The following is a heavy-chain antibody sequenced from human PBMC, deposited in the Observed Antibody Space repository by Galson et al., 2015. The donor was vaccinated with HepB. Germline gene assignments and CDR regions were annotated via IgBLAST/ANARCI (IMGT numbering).Heavy chain of an antibody. CDR2: ISGSGRAK. CDR3: ARERTYYDHLTSDLIGWFAP. D-gene: IGHD3-9*01. V-gene: IGHV3-11*01. CDR1: GFIFSGHF. Sequence: SLRLSCAASGFIFSGHFMTWIRQARGKGPECISYISGSGRAKFYADSVKGRFTISRDNAKNSLYLQMNSLKTEDTAMYYCARERTYYDHLTSDLIGWFAPWGQGTLVTVPS. J-gene: IGHJ5*02.